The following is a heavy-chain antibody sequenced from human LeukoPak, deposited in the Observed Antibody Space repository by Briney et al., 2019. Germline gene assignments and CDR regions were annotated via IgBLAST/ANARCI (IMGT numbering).Heavy chain of an antibody. CDR3: ARNRYYYGSGNYGVPNWFDP. CDR2: MYHSGST. J-gene: IGHJ5*02. V-gene: IGHV4-38-2*02. CDR1: GYSISSAYY. D-gene: IGHD3-10*01. Sequence: SETLSLTCSVSGYSISSAYYWGWIRQPPGKGLEWIGTMYHSGSTNYNPSLKSRVTISVDTSKNQFSLKLNSVTAADTAVYYCARNRYYYGSGNYGVPNWFDPWGQGTLVTVSS.